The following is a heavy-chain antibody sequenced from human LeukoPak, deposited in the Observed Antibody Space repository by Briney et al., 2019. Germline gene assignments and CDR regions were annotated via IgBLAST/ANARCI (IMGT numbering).Heavy chain of an antibody. CDR3: ARGKRGKGLKTYYYDSSGYWPIDY. V-gene: IGHV4-34*01. Sequence: SETLSLTCAVYGGSFSGYYWSWLRQPPGKGLEWMGEINHSGSTNYNPSLKSRVTISVDMAKTQFSLKLSSVAVADTAVYYCARGKRGKGLKTYYYDSSGYWPIDYWGQGTLVTVSS. J-gene: IGHJ4*02. CDR1: GGSFSGYY. D-gene: IGHD3-22*01. CDR2: INHSGST.